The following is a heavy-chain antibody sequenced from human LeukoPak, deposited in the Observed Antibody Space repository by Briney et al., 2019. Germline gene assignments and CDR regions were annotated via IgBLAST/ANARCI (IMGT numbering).Heavy chain of an antibody. Sequence: SETLSLTCTVSGGSISSYNSYWGWIRQPPGKGLEWIGSLYYSGSPYYNPSLKSRVTISVDTSKNHFSLKLNSVTAADTAVYYCARRLKTAVAEYYFDYWGQGNLVTVSS. D-gene: IGHD6-19*01. J-gene: IGHJ4*02. CDR1: GGSISSYNSY. CDR2: LYYSGSP. CDR3: ARRLKTAVAEYYFDY. V-gene: IGHV4-39*02.